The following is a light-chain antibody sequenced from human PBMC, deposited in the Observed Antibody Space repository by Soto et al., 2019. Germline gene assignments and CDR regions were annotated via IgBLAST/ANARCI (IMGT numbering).Light chain of an antibody. CDR2: SNI. J-gene: IGLJ2*01. CDR3: AAWDDSLNGVV. V-gene: IGLV1-44*01. Sequence: QSALTQPPSASGTPGQRVIMSCSGSSSNIRRNTVNWYQQLPGTAPKLLIYSNIQRPSGVPDRFSGSKSGTSASLAISGLQSEDEADYYCAAWDDSLNGVVFGGGTKLTVL. CDR1: SSNIRRNT.